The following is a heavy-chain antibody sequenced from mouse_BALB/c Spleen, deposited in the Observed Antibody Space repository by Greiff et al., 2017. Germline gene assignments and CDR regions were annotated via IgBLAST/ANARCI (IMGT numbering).Heavy chain of an antibody. CDR2: VNPNNGGT. J-gene: IGHJ1*01. CDR3: AREQGDQYVIYWYFDV. Sequence: VQLQQSGPDLVKPGASVKISCKASGYSFTGYYMHWVKQSHGKSLEWIGRVNPNNGGTSYNQKFKGKAILTVDKSSSTAYMELRSLTSEDSAVYYCAREQGDQYVIYWYFDVWGAGTTVTVSS. V-gene: IGHV1-26*01. D-gene: IGHD2-10*02. CDR1: GYSFTGYY.